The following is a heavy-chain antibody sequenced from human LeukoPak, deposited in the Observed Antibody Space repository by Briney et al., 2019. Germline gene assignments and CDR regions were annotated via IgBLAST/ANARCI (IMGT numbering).Heavy chain of an antibody. V-gene: IGHV1-69*13. CDR3: ARVHRPYYDSSGYWAFDY. CDR1: GGTFSSYA. Sequence: SVKVSCKASGGTFSSYAISWVRQAPGQGLEWMGGIIPIFGTANYAQKFQGRVTIAADESTSTAYMELSSLRSEDTAVYYCARVHRPYYDSSGYWAFDYWGQGTLVTVSS. CDR2: IIPIFGTA. D-gene: IGHD3-22*01. J-gene: IGHJ4*02.